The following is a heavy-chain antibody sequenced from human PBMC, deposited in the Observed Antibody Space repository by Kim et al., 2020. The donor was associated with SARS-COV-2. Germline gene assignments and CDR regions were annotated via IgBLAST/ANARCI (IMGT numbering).Heavy chain of an antibody. CDR3: ARANIVVVPAALGLGYYYYYGMDV. D-gene: IGHD2-2*01. V-gene: IGHV4-34*01. CDR1: GGSFSGYY. Sequence: SETLSLTCAVYGGSFSGYYWSWIRQPPGKGLEWIGEINHSGSTNYNPSLKSRVTISVDTSKNQFSLKLSSVTAADTAVYYCARANIVVVPAALGLGYYYYYGMDVWGQGTTGTVSS. CDR2: INHSGST. J-gene: IGHJ6*02.